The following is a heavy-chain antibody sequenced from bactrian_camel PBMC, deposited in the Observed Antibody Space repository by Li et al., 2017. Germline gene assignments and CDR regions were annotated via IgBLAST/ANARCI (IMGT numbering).Heavy chain of an antibody. D-gene: IGHD2*01. CDR1: GDSSNKLY. CDR2: IWTGGRST. Sequence: HVQLVESGGGSVQAGGSLRLSCGASGDSSNKLYMAWFRQAPGKEREGLAGIWTGGRSTFYADSVKGRFTISKDHAKNILYLQMNSLKPEDTAMYYCAADTRGGSNCYTEYEYNHRGQGTQVTVS. V-gene: IGHV3S63*01. CDR3: AADTRGGSNCYTEYEYNH. J-gene: IGHJ4*01.